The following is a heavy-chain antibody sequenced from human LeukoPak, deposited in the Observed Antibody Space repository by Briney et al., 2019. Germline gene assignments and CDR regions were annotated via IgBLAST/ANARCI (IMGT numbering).Heavy chain of an antibody. Sequence: PSETLSLPCTVSGGFISSYYWSGIRQPRGRGLEWIGYTYYSWSTNYTPSLQSRVTISVAESTNQFSLKLSSVTAADTAVYYCARSYSSSWYINQYNFYMYVRGEGNT. CDR2: TYYSWST. CDR1: GGFISSYY. D-gene: IGHD6-13*01. V-gene: IGHV4-59*01. CDR3: ARSYSSSWYINQYNFYMYV. J-gene: IGHJ6*03.